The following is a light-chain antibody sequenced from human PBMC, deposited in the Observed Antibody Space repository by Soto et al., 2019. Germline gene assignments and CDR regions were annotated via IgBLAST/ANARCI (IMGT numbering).Light chain of an antibody. V-gene: IGKV3-15*01. CDR3: QPYNNWPLT. J-gene: IGKJ4*01. CDR2: GAS. CDR1: QGVSRK. Sequence: EIVMTQSPATLSVAPGERVTFSCRASQGVSRKLAWYQHKPGQAPRLLISGASTGATGIPARFSGSGSGTEFTLTISSLQSEDFAVYYCQPYNNWPLTFGGGTKVDIK.